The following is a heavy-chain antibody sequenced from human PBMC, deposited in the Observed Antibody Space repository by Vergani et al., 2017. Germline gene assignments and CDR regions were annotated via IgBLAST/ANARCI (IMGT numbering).Heavy chain of an antibody. CDR3: ARVNTETNGHLYYYYYMDV. J-gene: IGHJ6*03. D-gene: IGHD4-11*01. CDR1: GGSFTSYH. V-gene: IGHV4-34*01. Sequence: QVQLQQWGGGLLKPSETLSLTCVVNGGSFTSYHWTWIRQSPGEGLEWVGDIDHTGRPNYNPSLQSRLTMYVDKSRNQFSLTLNSVTATDTAIYFCARVNTETNGHLYYYYYMDVWGQGTAVTVS. CDR2: IDHTGRP.